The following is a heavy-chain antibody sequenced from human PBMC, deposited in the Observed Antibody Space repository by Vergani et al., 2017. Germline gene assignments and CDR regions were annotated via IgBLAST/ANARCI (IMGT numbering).Heavy chain of an antibody. D-gene: IGHD6-13*01. V-gene: IGHV3-23*01. CDR3: ANRPGAAAGGRWFDP. J-gene: IGHJ5*02. CDR2: ISGSGGST. CDR1: GFTFSSYA. Sequence: EVQLLESGGGLVQPGGSLRLSCAASGFTFSSYAMSWVRQAPGKGLELVSAISGSGGSTYYADSVKGRFTISRDNSKNTLYLQMNSLRAEDTAVYYCANRPGAAAGGRWFDPWGQGTLVTVSS.